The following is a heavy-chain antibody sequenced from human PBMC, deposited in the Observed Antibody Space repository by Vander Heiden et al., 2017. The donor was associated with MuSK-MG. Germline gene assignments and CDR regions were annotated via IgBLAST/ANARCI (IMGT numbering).Heavy chain of an antibody. V-gene: IGHV3-9*01. J-gene: IGHJ6*03. Sequence: EVQMVDSGGGLVPLGRSLRPSFTASGFTFAHYALHWVRQDPGKGLEWVSRISWNRDNIDYADSVKGRFTISRDNAKNSLYLQMNSLRPEDTALYYCVKERRSQDYSYMDVWGKGTTVTVSS. CDR1: GFTFAHYA. CDR3: VKERRSQDYSYMDV. CDR2: ISWNRDNI.